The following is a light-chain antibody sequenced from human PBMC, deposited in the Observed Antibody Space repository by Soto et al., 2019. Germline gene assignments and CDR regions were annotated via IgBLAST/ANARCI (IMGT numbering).Light chain of an antibody. Sequence: EIVLTQSPATLSLSPGERATLSCRASQSVSSYLAWYQQKPGKAPRLLIYDASNRATGIPARLSGSGSGTDFTLPISSLEPEDFAVYYCQQRSNWITFGQGTRLEIK. J-gene: IGKJ5*01. CDR3: QQRSNWIT. CDR1: QSVSSY. CDR2: DAS. V-gene: IGKV3-11*01.